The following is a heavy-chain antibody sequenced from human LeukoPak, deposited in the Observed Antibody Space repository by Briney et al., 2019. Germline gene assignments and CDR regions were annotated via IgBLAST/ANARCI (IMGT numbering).Heavy chain of an antibody. CDR2: IHDSGKT. CDR3: ARHVTGGTYPLNY. V-gene: IGHV4-59*08. Sequence: SETLSLTCTVSGGSISGYYWSWFRQPPGQRPEWIAYIHDSGKTNCSPSLQSRVSVSLATSTNLLSLNLLSVTAADTAVYYCARHVTGGTYPLNYWGRGILVTVSS. CDR1: GGSISGYY. J-gene: IGHJ4*02. D-gene: IGHD1-26*01.